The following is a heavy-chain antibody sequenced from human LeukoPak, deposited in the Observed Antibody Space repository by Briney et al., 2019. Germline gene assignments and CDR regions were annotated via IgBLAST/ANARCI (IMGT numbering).Heavy chain of an antibody. D-gene: IGHD2-2*01. CDR1: GGTFSSYT. Sequence: SVKVSCKASGGTFSSYTISWVRQAPGQGLEWMGRIIPILGIANYAQKFQGRVTITADKSTSTAYMELSSLRSEDTAVYYCASNEKRTYCSSTSCSYFDYWGQEPWSPSPQ. CDR2: IIPILGIA. V-gene: IGHV1-69*02. CDR3: ASNEKRTYCSSTSCSYFDY. J-gene: IGHJ4*01.